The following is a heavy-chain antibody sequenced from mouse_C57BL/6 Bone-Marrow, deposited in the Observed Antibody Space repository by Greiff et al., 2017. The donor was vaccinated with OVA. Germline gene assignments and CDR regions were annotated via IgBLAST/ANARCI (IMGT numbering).Heavy chain of an antibody. J-gene: IGHJ1*03. CDR3: FYYGSSPWYFDV. CDR1: GFTFSSYA. CDR2: ISSGGDYI. D-gene: IGHD1-1*01. V-gene: IGHV5-9-1*02. Sequence: EVQLVESGEGLVKPGGSLKLSCAASGFTFSSYAMSWVRQTPEKRLEWVAYISSGGDYIYYADTVKGRFTISRDNARNTLYLQMSSLKSEDTAMYYRFYYGSSPWYFDVWGTGTTVTVSS.